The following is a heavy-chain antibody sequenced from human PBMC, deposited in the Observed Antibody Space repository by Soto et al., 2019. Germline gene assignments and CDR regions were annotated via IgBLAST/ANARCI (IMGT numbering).Heavy chain of an antibody. J-gene: IGHJ3*02. Sequence: PSETLSLTCTVSGGSISNYYWTWIRQPPGKGLEWIGYIYYSGSTYYNPSLKSRVTISVDTSKNQFSLKLSSVTAADTAVYYCAKGGSGSYSNAFDIWGQGTMVTVSS. CDR1: GGSISNYY. D-gene: IGHD3-10*01. CDR3: AKGGSGSYSNAFDI. V-gene: IGHV4-59*04. CDR2: IYYSGST.